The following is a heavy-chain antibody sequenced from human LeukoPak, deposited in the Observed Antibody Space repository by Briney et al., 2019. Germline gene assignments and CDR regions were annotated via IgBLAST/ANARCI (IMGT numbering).Heavy chain of an antibody. Sequence: PGGSLRLSCAASGFTFSSYWMHWVRQAPGKGLVWVSRINTDGSFTTYADSVQGRFTISRDNSKNTLYLQMNSLRAEDTAVYYCGRRAYSSGWYYFDYWGQGTLVTVSS. CDR2: INTDGSFT. V-gene: IGHV3-74*01. J-gene: IGHJ4*02. CDR3: GRRAYSSGWYYFDY. D-gene: IGHD6-19*01. CDR1: GFTFSSYW.